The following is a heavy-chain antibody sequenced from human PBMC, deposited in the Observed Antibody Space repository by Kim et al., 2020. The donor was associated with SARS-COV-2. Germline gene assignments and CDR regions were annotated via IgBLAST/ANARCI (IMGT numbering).Heavy chain of an antibody. V-gene: IGHV3-7*05. CDR1: GFTFSSYW. D-gene: IGHD2-2*01. CDR3: ARRRDAYTYPFDY. J-gene: IGHJ4*02. CDR2: IDKEGSEQ. Sequence: GGSLRLSCAASGFTFSSYWMSWVRQAPGKGLEWVANIDKEGSEQNYVGSVKGRFTISRDNAKNSLYLQMNSLRCEDTAVYYCARRRDAYTYPFDYWGQGTPVTVSS.